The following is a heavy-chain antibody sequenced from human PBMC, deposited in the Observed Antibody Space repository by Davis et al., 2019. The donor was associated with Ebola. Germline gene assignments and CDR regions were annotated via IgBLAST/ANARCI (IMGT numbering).Heavy chain of an antibody. J-gene: IGHJ4*02. V-gene: IGHV4-61*01. CDR1: GGSVSSSSYY. CDR2: VYYNGNT. D-gene: IGHD4-17*01. CDR3: ARGVYGAYFDH. Sequence: PSETLSLTCTVSGGSVSSSSYYWTWIRQPPGKGLEWIGYVYYNGNTNSNPSLKSRVTISLDTSKNQFSLKLSSVTAADTAVYYCARGVYGAYFDHWGQGTLVTVSS.